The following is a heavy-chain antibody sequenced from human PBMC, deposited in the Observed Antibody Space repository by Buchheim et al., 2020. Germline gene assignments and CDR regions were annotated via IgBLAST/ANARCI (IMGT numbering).Heavy chain of an antibody. Sequence: QVQLQESGPGLLKPSETLSLTCAVYGGSFSGYYWSWIRQPPGKGLEWIGEINHSGSTNYNPSLKSRVTISVDTSKNQFSLKLSSVTAADTAVYYCARSGYIGAGTGYYYMDVWGKGTT. J-gene: IGHJ6*03. V-gene: IGHV4-34*01. CDR1: GGSFSGYY. D-gene: IGHD6-19*01. CDR3: ARSGYIGAGTGYYYMDV. CDR2: INHSGST.